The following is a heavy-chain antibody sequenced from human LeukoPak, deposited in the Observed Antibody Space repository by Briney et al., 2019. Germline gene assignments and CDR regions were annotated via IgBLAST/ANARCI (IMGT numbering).Heavy chain of an antibody. D-gene: IGHD3-10*01. CDR3: ARVKVTMVRGVNGKGWFDP. V-gene: IGHV4-34*01. J-gene: IGHJ5*02. Sequence: SETLSLTCAVYGGSFSGYYWSWIRQPPGKGLEWIGEINHSGSTNYNPSLKSRVTISVDTSKNQFSLKLSSVTAADTAVYYCARVKVTMVRGVNGKGWFDPWGQGTLVTVSS. CDR1: GGSFSGYY. CDR2: INHSGST.